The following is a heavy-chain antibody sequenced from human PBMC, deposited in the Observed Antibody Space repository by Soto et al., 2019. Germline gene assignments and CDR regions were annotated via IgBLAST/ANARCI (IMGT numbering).Heavy chain of an antibody. V-gene: IGHV4-30-4*01. CDR2: TYHSGRT. CDR3: ARRHYYDSSGYADALDI. D-gene: IGHD3-22*01. J-gene: IGHJ3*02. CDR1: GDSISSGDYY. Sequence: QVHLQESGPGLVEPSQTLSLTCTVSGDSISSGDYYWSWIRQAPDKGLEWIGYTYHSGRTYYKPSLKSRVTISAATSKNQYSLKLSSVTAADTAVYYCARRHYYDSSGYADALDIWGQGISVTVSS.